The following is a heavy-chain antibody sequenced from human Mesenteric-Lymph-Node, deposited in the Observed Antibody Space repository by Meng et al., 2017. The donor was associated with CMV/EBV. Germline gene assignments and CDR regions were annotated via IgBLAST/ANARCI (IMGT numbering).Heavy chain of an antibody. V-gene: IGHV3-11*01. D-gene: IGHD3-22*01. Sequence: GESLKISCAASGFTFNDYSMTWIRQAPGKGLEWASQISSSGYSKVYADSVRGRFTISRDNSKNSLYLQINSLRAEDTAVYYCARDQSLSYYDSSRPGLYFFDYWGQGTLVTVSS. CDR2: ISSSGYSK. CDR1: GFTFNDYS. CDR3: ARDQSLSYYDSSRPGLYFFDY. J-gene: IGHJ4*02.